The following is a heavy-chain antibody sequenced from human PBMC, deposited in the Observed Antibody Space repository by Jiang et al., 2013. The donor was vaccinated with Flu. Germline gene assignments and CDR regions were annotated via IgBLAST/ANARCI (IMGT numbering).Heavy chain of an antibody. CDR2: LLQWEH. CDR1: GSISSYY. D-gene: IGHD6-13*01. J-gene: IGHJ4*02. CDR3: ARHESGNEDLAAVPYYFDY. V-gene: IGHV4-59*08. Sequence: GSISSYYWSWIRQPPREGTGVDWVYLLQWEHQLQPSLKSRVTISVDTSKNQFSLKLSSVTAADTAVYYCARHESGNEDLAAVPYYFDYWGQGTLVTVSS.